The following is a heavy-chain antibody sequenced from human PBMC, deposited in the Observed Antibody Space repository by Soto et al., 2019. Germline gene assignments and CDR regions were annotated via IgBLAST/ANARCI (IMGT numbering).Heavy chain of an antibody. V-gene: IGHV1-69*02. CDR1: GGTFSSYT. CDR2: IIPILGIA. Sequence: SVKVSCKASGGTFSSYTISWVRQAPGQGLEWMGRIIPILGIANYAQKFQGRVTITADKSTSTAYMELSSLRSEDTAVYYCARTGYCSGGSCWVNAFDIWGQGTMVIVSS. D-gene: IGHD2-15*01. J-gene: IGHJ3*02. CDR3: ARTGYCSGGSCWVNAFDI.